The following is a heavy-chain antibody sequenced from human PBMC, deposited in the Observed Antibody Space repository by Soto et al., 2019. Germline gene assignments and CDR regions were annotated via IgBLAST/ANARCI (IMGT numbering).Heavy chain of an antibody. D-gene: IGHD3-10*01. J-gene: IGHJ3*02. CDR2: ISAYNGNT. V-gene: IGHV1-18*01. CDR3: ASDGFGLAADAFDI. Sequence: ASVKVSCKASGYTFTSYGISWVRQAPGQGLEWMGWISAYNGNTNYAQKLQGRVTMTTDTSTSTAYMELRSLRSDDTAVYYCASDGFGLAADAFDIWGQGTMVTVSS. CDR1: GYTFTSYG.